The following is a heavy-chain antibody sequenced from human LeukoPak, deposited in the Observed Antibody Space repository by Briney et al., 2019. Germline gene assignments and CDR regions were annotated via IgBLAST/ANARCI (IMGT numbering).Heavy chain of an antibody. D-gene: IGHD1-1*01. CDR1: GFTFSSYA. CDR2: ISSDGSNK. V-gene: IGHV3-30-3*01. J-gene: IGHJ4*02. Sequence: GGSLRLSCAASGFTFSSYAMSWVRQAPGKGLEWVAVISSDGSNKYYADSVKGRFTISRDNAKNSLYLQMNSLRAEDTAVYYCARANWNDVYWGQGTLVTVSS. CDR3: ARANWNDVY.